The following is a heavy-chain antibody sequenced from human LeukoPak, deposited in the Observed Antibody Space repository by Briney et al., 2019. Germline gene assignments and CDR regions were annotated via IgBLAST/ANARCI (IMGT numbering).Heavy chain of an antibody. J-gene: IGHJ4*02. CDR3: ARGKGGCLFDY. CDR2: INSDGSST. CDR1: GFTFSSYW. Sequence: GGSLRLSCAASGFTFSSYWMHWVRQAPGKGLMWVSRINSDGSSTSYADSVKGRFTISRDNAKNTLYLQMNSLRAEDTAVYYCARGKGGCLFDYWGQGTLVTVSS. D-gene: IGHD2-15*01. V-gene: IGHV3-74*01.